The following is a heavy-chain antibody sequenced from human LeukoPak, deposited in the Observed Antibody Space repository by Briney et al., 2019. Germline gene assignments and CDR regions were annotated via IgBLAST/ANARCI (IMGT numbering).Heavy chain of an antibody. V-gene: IGHV4-39*01. Sequence: SETLSLTCSVSGGSISSSSYYWGWLRQPPGKGLEWIGSIYYSGSTYYNPSLKSRVTISVDTSKNQFSLKLSSVTAADTAVYYCAGITMIVGGGGYWGQGTLVTVSS. D-gene: IGHD3-22*01. CDR2: IYYSGST. CDR3: AGITMIVGGGGY. J-gene: IGHJ4*02. CDR1: GGSISSSSYY.